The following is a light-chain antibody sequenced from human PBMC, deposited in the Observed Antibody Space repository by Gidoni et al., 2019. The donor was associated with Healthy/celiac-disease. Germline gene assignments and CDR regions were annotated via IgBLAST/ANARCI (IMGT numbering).Light chain of an antibody. CDR1: SSNIGNNY. V-gene: IGLV1-51*01. Sequence: QSVLTQPPSVSAAPVQKVTISCSGRSSNIGNNYVSWYQQLPGTAPKLLIYDNNKRPSGIPDRFSGSKSGTSATLGITGLQTGDEADYYCGTWDSSLSARVFDGGTKLTVL. CDR3: GTWDSSLSARV. CDR2: DNN. J-gene: IGLJ3*02.